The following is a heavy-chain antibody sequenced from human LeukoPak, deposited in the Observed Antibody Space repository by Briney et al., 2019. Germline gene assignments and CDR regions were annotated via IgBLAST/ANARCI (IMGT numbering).Heavy chain of an antibody. D-gene: IGHD2-2*01. Sequence: PSETLSLTCAVYGGSFSGYYWSWIRQPPGKGLEWIGEINRSGSTNYNPSLKSRVTISVDTSKNQFSLKLSSVTAADTAVYYCARADLGYCSSTSCYEDDAFDIWGQGTMVTVSS. CDR2: INRSGST. J-gene: IGHJ3*02. CDR1: GGSFSGYY. V-gene: IGHV4-34*01. CDR3: ARADLGYCSSTSCYEDDAFDI.